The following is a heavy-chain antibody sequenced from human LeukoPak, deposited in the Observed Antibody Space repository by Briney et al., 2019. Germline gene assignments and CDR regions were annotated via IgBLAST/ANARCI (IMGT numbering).Heavy chain of an antibody. J-gene: IGHJ3*02. CDR2: IRYDGSNK. V-gene: IGHV3-30*02. CDR3: AKDLRWLVPGAFDI. CDR1: GFTFGNYG. Sequence: GGSLRLSCVASGFTFGNYGMHWVRQAPGKGLEWVAFIRYDGSNKYYADSVKGRFTISRDNSKNTLYLQMNSLRAEDTAVYHCAKDLRWLVPGAFDIWGQGTMVTVSS. D-gene: IGHD6-19*01.